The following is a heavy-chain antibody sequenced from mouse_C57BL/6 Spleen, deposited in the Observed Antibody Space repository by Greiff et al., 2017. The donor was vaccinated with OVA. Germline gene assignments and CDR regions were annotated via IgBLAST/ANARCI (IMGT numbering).Heavy chain of an antibody. CDR1: GYSFTDYN. CDR3: ARWNYGSSYVRNFAY. J-gene: IGHJ3*01. Sequence: VQLQQSGPELVKPGASVKISCKASGYSFTDYNMNWVKQSNGKSLEWIGVINPNYGTTSYNQKFKGKATLTVDQSSSTAYMQLNSLTSEDSAVYYCARWNYGSSYVRNFAYWGQGTLVTVSA. CDR2: INPNYGTT. V-gene: IGHV1-39*01. D-gene: IGHD1-1*01.